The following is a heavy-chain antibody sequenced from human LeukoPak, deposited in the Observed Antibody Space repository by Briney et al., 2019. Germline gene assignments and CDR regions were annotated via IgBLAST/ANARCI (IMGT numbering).Heavy chain of an antibody. V-gene: IGHV3-53*01. CDR3: ARDTGSGYCSGGRCRAAFDI. CDR2: IYSGDNT. CDR1: EFSVGTNY. D-gene: IGHD2-15*01. J-gene: IGHJ3*02. Sequence: GGSLRLSCAAAEFSVGTNYMTWVLQAPGKGLEWVSVIYSGDNTYYADSVRGRFTISRDTPKNTLYLQMNSLRAEDTAVYYCARDTGSGYCSGGRCRAAFDIWGQGTMVTVSS.